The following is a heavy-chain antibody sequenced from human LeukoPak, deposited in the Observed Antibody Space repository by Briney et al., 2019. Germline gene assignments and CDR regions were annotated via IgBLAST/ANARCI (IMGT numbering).Heavy chain of an antibody. CDR2: ISTNGGST. CDR3: ARWGSTSCYDY. V-gene: IGHV3-64*02. Sequence: GGSLRLSCAASGFTFSSYAMHWVRQAPGKGLEYVSAISTNGGSTYYADSVKGRFTISRDNSKNTLYLRMGSVRAEDMAVYYCARWGSTSCYDYWGQGTLVTVSS. D-gene: IGHD2-2*01. CDR1: GFTFSSYA. J-gene: IGHJ4*02.